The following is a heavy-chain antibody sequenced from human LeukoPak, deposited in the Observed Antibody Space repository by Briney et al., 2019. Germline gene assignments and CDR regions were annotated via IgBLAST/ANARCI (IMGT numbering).Heavy chain of an antibody. CDR1: GFTVSSNY. CDR2: NYNDGST. V-gene: IGHV3-66*01. D-gene: IGHD3-22*01. J-gene: IGHJ4*02. CDR3: TTDALFLYYYDSSGYYLY. Sequence: GGSLRLSCAASGFTVSSNYMSWVRQAPVKRLQWVTHNYNDGSTYYADSVKGRFTISRDNSKNTLYLQMNSLRAEDTAVYYCTTDALFLYYYDSSGYYLYWGQGTLVTVSS.